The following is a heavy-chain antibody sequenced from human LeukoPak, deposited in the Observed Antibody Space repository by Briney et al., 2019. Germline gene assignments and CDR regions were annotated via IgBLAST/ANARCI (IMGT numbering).Heavy chain of an antibody. CDR2: IYYSGST. J-gene: IGHJ4*02. CDR1: GGSISSSSYY. Sequence: SETLSLTCTVSGGSISSSSYYWGWIRQPPGKGLEWIGSIYYSGSTYYNPSLKSRVTISVDTSKNQFSLKLSSVTAADTAVYYCALFPFDYWGQGTLVTVSS. CDR3: ALFPFDY. V-gene: IGHV4-39*01.